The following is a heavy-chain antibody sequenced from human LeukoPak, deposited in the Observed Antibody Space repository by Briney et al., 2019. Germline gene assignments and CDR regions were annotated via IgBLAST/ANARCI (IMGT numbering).Heavy chain of an antibody. V-gene: IGHV1-18*01. CDR1: GYTFITYG. J-gene: IGHJ4*02. CDR2: ISGYNGDT. CDR3: ARDTGRILEVGGPDN. Sequence: GASVKVSCKASGYTFITYGITWVRQAPGQGLEWMGWISGYNGDTKYAQNLQDRVTLTTDTTTSTAYMELRSLRSDDTAVYYCARDTGRILEVGGPDNWGQGTLVTVSS. D-gene: IGHD3-16*01.